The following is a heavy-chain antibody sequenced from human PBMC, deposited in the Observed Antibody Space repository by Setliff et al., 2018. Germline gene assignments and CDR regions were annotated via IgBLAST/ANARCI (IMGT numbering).Heavy chain of an antibody. D-gene: IGHD5-12*01. CDR3: AREGDGYNLGGYFDY. V-gene: IGHV1-69*05. Sequence: GASVKVSCKASGYSFFNYDIHWVRQAPGQGLEWMGGIIPILGTANYAQKFQGRVTITTDESTSTAYMELSSLRSEDTAVYYCAREGDGYNLGGYFDYWGQGTLVTVSS. CDR2: IIPILGTA. J-gene: IGHJ4*02. CDR1: GYSFFNYD.